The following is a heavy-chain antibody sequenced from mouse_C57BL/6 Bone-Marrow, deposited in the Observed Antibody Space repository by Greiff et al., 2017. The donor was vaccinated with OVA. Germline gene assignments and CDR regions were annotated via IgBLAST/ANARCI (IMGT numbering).Heavy chain of an antibody. V-gene: IGHV5-17*01. CDR3: AKYDGGFAY. J-gene: IGHJ3*01. Sequence: DVQLQESGGGLVKPGGSLKLSCAASGFTFSDYGMHWVRQAPEKGLEWVAYISSGSSTIYYADTVKGRFTISRDNAKNTLFLQMTSLRSEDTAMYYCAKYDGGFAYWGQGTLVTVSA. CDR2: ISSGSSTI. D-gene: IGHD2-12*01. CDR1: GFTFSDYG.